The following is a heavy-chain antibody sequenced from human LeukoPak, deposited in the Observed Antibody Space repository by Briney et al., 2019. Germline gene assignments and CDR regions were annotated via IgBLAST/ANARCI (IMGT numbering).Heavy chain of an antibody. CDR3: ARDYGDYVLGSFDY. CDR1: GYTSTSYG. Sequence: ASVKVSCKASGYTSTSYGISWVRQAPGQGLEWMGWISAYNGNTNYAQKLQGRVTMTTDTSTSTAYMELRSLRSDDTAVYYCARDYGDYVLGSFDYWGQGTLVTVSS. J-gene: IGHJ4*02. V-gene: IGHV1-18*01. CDR2: ISAYNGNT. D-gene: IGHD4-17*01.